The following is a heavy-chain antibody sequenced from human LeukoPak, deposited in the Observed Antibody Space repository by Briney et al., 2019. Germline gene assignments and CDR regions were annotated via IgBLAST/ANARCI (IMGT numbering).Heavy chain of an antibody. D-gene: IGHD2-21*01. CDR3: AKLISTVDY. J-gene: IGHJ4*02. Sequence: TGGSLRLSCAASGFTFSSYAMSWVRQAPGKGLEWVAVITSDGSDKYHADSVKGRFTISRDNSRDTLYLQMNSLRAEDTAIYYCAKLISTVDYWGQGTLVTVSS. CDR2: ITSDGSDK. CDR1: GFTFSSYA. V-gene: IGHV3-30*18.